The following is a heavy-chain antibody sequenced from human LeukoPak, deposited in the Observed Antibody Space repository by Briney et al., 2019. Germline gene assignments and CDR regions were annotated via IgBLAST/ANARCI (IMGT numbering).Heavy chain of an antibody. CDR3: ARDFRAFDI. CDR1: GFTFSSYA. Sequence: SGGSLRFSCAASGFTFSSYAMHWVRQAPGKGLEWVAVISYDGSNKYYADSVKGRFTISRDNSKNTLYLQMSSLRAEDTAVYYCARDFRAFDIWGQGTMVTVSS. CDR2: ISYDGSNK. J-gene: IGHJ3*02. V-gene: IGHV3-30-3*01.